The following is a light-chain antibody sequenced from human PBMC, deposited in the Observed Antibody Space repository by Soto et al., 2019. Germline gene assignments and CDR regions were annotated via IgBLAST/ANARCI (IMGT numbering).Light chain of an antibody. J-gene: IGLJ3*02. CDR2: EDH. V-gene: IGLV6-57*03. CDR3: QSYDSSILV. Sequence: NFMLTQPHSVSKSPGKTVTVSCTRSSGSIDSNFVQWYQQRPGSAPTTVIYEDHQRPSGVPDRFSGSIDSSSNSASLTISGLKTEDEADYYCQSYDSSILVFGGGTKVTVL. CDR1: SGSIDSNF.